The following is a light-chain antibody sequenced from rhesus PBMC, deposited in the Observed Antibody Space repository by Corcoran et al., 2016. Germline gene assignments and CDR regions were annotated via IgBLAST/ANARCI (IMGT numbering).Light chain of an antibody. CDR3: YKHSSGYS. Sequence: QVILTQSPATLSLSPGERATLSFTASQRVSSYIAWYQQKPGQAPRLLGYGASSSAIGIPDRFSGSGFGTGFPLTISSLKPEDVGVYHCYKHSSGYSFGQGTKVGNK. J-gene: IGKJ2*01. CDR1: QRVSSY. CDR2: GAS. V-gene: IGKV3-10*01.